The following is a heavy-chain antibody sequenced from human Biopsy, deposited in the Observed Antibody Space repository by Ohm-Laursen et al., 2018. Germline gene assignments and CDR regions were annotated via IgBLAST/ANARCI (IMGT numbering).Heavy chain of an antibody. Sequence: GASVKVSCNASGFTFTQFFIHWIRQAPGQGLVWMGVVKASDGTKRYAHEFQGRVTMTRDTSTNTAYVELSSLTYEDTATYYCTREADYNFVIEPPGGHWGQGTPVTVSS. CDR2: VKASDGTK. J-gene: IGHJ4*02. CDR3: TREADYNFVIEPPGGH. V-gene: IGHV1-46*01. D-gene: IGHD5-24*01. CDR1: GFTFTQFF.